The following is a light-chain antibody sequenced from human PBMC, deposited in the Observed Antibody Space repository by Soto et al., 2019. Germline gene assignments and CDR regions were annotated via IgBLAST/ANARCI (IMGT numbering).Light chain of an antibody. J-gene: IGLJ1*01. CDR1: SSDVGVYNY. Sequence: QSALTQTASVSGSPGQSITISCTGTSSDVGVYNYVSWYQQHPGKAPKLMIYEVSNRPSGVSNRFSGSKSDNTASLTISGLQAEDEADYYCSSYTSSGTYVFGTGTKVTVL. CDR2: EVS. CDR3: SSYTSSGTYV. V-gene: IGLV2-14*01.